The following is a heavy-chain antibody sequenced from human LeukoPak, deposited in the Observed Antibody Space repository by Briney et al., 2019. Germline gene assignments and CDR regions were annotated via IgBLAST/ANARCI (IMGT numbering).Heavy chain of an antibody. CDR2: ISAYNGNT. CDR3: ARAPPQLDNPPLPHHLDY. Sequence: ASVKVSCKASGYTFTSYGISWVRQAPGQGLEWMGWISAYNGNTNYAQKLQGRVTMTTDTSTSTAYMELRSLRSDDTAVYYCARAPPQLDNPPLPHHLDYWGQGTLVTVSS. CDR1: GYTFTSYG. J-gene: IGHJ4*02. D-gene: IGHD5-24*01. V-gene: IGHV1-18*01.